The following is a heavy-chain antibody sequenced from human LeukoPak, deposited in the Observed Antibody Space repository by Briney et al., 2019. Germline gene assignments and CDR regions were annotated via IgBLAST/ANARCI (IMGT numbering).Heavy chain of an antibody. D-gene: IGHD3-10*01. V-gene: IGHV4-34*01. J-gene: IGHJ6*03. CDR2: INHSGST. CDR1: GGSFSGYY. CDR3: ARRMGRRFGERYYYYHYMDV. Sequence: SETLSLTCAVFGGSFSGYYWSWIRQPPGKGLEWIGEINHSGSTNYNPSLKSRVTISVDTSKNQFSLKLSSVTAADTAVYYCARRMGRRFGERYYYYHYMDVWGKGTTVTISS.